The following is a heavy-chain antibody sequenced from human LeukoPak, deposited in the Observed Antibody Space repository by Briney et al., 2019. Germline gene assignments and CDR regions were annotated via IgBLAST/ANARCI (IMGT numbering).Heavy chain of an antibody. CDR1: GFTFSSYS. J-gene: IGHJ5*02. CDR2: ISSSSSYI. D-gene: IGHD2-2*01. V-gene: IGHV3-21*01. Sequence: PGGSLRLSCAASGFTFSSYSMNWVRQAPGKGLEWVTSISSSSSYIYYADSVKGRFTISRDNAKNSLYLQMNSLRAEDTAVYYCARDRCSSTSCFNWFDPWGQGTLVTVSS. CDR3: ARDRCSSTSCFNWFDP.